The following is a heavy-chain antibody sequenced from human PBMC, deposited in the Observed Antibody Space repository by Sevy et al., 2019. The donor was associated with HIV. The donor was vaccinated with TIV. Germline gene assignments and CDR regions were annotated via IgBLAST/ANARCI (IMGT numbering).Heavy chain of an antibody. D-gene: IGHD3-3*01. J-gene: IGHJ6*02. CDR2: ISYDGSNK. V-gene: IGHV3-30*04. Sequence: GGSLRLSCAASGFTFSSYAMHWVRQAPGKGLEWVAVISYDGSNKYHADSVKGRFTISRDNSKNTLYLQMNSLRAEDTAVYYCARWYYDFWSGYYRDYYGMDVWGQGTTVTVSS. CDR1: GFTFSSYA. CDR3: ARWYYDFWSGYYRDYYGMDV.